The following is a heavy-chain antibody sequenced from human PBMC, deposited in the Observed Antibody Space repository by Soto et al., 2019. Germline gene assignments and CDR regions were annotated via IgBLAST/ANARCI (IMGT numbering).Heavy chain of an antibody. CDR1: GGSISSYY. V-gene: IGHV4-59*08. J-gene: IGHJ5*02. CDR3: VRDAHYVGRGWFDP. Sequence: QVQLQESGPGLVKPSETLSLTCTVSGGSISSYYWSWIRQPPGKGLEWIGYIYYSGSTNYNPSLKSRVTISVDTSKNQFSLKLSSVTAADTAVYYCVRDAHYVGRGWFDPWGQGTLVTVSS. CDR2: IYYSGST. D-gene: IGHD4-17*01.